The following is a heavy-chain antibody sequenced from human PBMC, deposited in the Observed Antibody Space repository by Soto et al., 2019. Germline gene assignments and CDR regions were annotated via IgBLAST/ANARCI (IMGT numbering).Heavy chain of an antibody. D-gene: IGHD5-12*01. Sequence: PGASLRPSSVDSGFTARICYMTWVRQAPGKGLEWVSFIYTGGDTYYVDSVKGRFTISRDDSRNTVYLQMNNLRPEDTAVYFCARDPPSTTDFGLDVWG. CDR1: GFTARICY. J-gene: IGHJ6*02. CDR2: IYTGGDT. V-gene: IGHV3-66*01. CDR3: ARDPPSTTDFGLDV.